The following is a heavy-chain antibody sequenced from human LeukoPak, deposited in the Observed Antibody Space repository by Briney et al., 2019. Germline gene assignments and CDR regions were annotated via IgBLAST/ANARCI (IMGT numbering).Heavy chain of an antibody. J-gene: IGHJ3*02. Sequence: GESLKISCKGSGYSFTSCWIGWVRQMPGKGLEWMGIIYPGDSDTRYSPSFQGQVTISADKSISTAYLQWSSLKASDTAMYYCARIVVPAAIHDAFDIWGQGTMVTVSS. CDR1: GYSFTSCW. V-gene: IGHV5-51*01. D-gene: IGHD2-2*02. CDR2: IYPGDSDT. CDR3: ARIVVPAAIHDAFDI.